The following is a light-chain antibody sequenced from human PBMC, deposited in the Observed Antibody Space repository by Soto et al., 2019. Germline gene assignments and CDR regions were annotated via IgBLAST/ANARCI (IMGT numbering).Light chain of an antibody. CDR1: QSVSSSY. Sequence: EIVLTQSPGTLSLSPGERATLSCRASQSVSSSYLAWYQQKPGQAPRLLIYGASSRATGIPDRFSGSGSGTDFTLTISRLEPDDFATYYCQQYNSYSRTFGQGTKLEIK. CDR3: QQYNSYSRT. CDR2: GAS. J-gene: IGKJ2*01. V-gene: IGKV3-20*01.